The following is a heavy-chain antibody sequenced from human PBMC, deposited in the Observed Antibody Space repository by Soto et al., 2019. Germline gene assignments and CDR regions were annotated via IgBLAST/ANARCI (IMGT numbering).Heavy chain of an antibody. Sequence: ASVKVSCKASGYTFTSYGISWVRQAPGQGLEWMGWISTASGKTSYAQKFQDRVTMTRDTSTSTAYLELRNLRSDDTAVFYCARDRDNFDITWFGPWGQATLVPVSS. V-gene: IGHV1-18*01. CDR3: ARDRDNFDITWFGP. J-gene: IGHJ5*02. CDR1: GYTFTSYG. CDR2: ISTASGKT. D-gene: IGHD3-22*01.